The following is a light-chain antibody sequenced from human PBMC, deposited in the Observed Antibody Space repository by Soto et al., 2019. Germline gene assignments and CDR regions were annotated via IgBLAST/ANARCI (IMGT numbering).Light chain of an antibody. Sequence: QSVLTQPASVSGSPGQSITISCTGTSSDVGGYNYVSWYQQHPGKVPKLMIYEVTTRPSGVSNRFSGSKSGNTASLTISGLQAEDEADYYCSSYTSSSTLVVFGGGTKVTVL. V-gene: IGLV2-14*01. CDR3: SSYTSSSTLVV. J-gene: IGLJ2*01. CDR2: EVT. CDR1: SSDVGGYNY.